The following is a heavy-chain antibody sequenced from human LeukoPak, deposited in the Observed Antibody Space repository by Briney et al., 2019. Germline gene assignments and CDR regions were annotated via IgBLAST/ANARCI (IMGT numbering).Heavy chain of an antibody. CDR1: GFTFDDYA. Sequence: GRSLRLSCAASGFTFDDYAMHWVRHAPGKGLEWVSGISWNSGSIGYADSVKGRFTISRDNAKNSLYLQMNSLRAEDTALYYCAKDIVVVITYPDYWGQGTLVTVSS. D-gene: IGHD3-22*01. J-gene: IGHJ4*02. V-gene: IGHV3-9*01. CDR2: ISWNSGSI. CDR3: AKDIVVVITYPDY.